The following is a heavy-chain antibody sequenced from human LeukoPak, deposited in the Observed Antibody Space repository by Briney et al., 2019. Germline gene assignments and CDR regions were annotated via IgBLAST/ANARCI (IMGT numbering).Heavy chain of an antibody. CDR2: IYYSGST. CDR3: ARVLPDPGEFDY. D-gene: IGHD3-10*01. V-gene: IGHV4-59*01. Sequence: SETLSLTCTVSGGSISSYYWSWIRQPPGEGLEWIGYIYYSGSTNYNPSLKSRVTISVDTSKNQFSLKLSSVTAADTAVYYCARVLPDPGEFDYWGQGTLVTVSS. CDR1: GGSISSYY. J-gene: IGHJ4*02.